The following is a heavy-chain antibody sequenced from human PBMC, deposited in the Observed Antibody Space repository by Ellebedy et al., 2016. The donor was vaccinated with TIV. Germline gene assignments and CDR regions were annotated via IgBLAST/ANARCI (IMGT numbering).Heavy chain of an antibody. V-gene: IGHV3-33*01. J-gene: IGHJ1*01. D-gene: IGHD5-12*01. CDR1: GFTFSSYG. Sequence: GESLKISCAASGFTFSSYGMHWVRQAPGKGLEWVAVIWYDGSNKYYADSVKGRFTISRDNSKNTLYLQMNSLRAEDTAVYYCAREGYSGYGPGGFQHWGQGTLVTVSS. CDR2: IWYDGSNK. CDR3: AREGYSGYGPGGFQH.